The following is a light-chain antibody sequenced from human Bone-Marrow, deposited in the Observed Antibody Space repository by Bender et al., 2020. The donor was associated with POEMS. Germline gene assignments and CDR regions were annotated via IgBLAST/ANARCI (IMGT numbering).Light chain of an antibody. CDR2: EGT. CDR3: CSYAGSSTFV. J-gene: IGLJ1*01. Sequence: QSALTQPASVSGSPGQSITISCTGIRSDVGSDKFVPWYQQHPDKAPKLMIFEGTKRPSGVSYRFSGSKSGNTASLTISGLQAEDEADYYCCSYAGSSTFVFGTGTQVTVL. CDR1: RSDVGSDKF. V-gene: IGLV2-23*01.